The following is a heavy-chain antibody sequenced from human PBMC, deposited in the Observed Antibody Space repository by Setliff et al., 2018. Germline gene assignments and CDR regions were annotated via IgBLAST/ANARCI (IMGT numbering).Heavy chain of an antibody. CDR2: IISMFGTT. CDR3: ARGDFNYYFYMDV. CDR1: GGTFSTYA. V-gene: IGHV1-69*05. J-gene: IGHJ6*03. Sequence: SVKVSCKASGGTFSTYAISWVRQAPGQGLEWMGGIISMFGTTNYAQKFQGRVTIITDKSTSTAYMELSSLRSEDTAIYYCARGDFNYYFYMDVWGEGTTVTVSS.